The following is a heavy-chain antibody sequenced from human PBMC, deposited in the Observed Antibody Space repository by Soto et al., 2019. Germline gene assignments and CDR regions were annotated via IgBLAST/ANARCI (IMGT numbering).Heavy chain of an antibody. J-gene: IGHJ4*02. V-gene: IGHV3-30-3*01. CDR1: GFTFSSYA. CDR2: ISYDGSNK. CDR3: ARMDFDH. Sequence: QVQLVESGGGVVQPGRSLRLSCAASGFTFSSYAMHWVRQAPGKGLEWVAVISYDGSNKYYADSVKGRFTISRDNSKNTLYLQMNSLRAEDTVVYYCARMDFDHWGQGTLVTVSS.